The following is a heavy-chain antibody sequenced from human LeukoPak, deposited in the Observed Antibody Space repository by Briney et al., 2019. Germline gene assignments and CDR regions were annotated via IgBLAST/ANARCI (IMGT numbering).Heavy chain of an antibody. CDR2: TYSGGTT. CDR1: GFTVTASY. Sequence: AGGSLRLSCAASGFTVTASYMSWVRQAPGKGLEWVSLTYSGGTTYYAESLKGGFSISRDNSNNTLYLHMNSLSAEDTAVYYCARVSSVMDLDSWGQGTLVTVSS. CDR3: ARVSSVMDLDS. J-gene: IGHJ4*02. V-gene: IGHV3-53*01. D-gene: IGHD3-16*01.